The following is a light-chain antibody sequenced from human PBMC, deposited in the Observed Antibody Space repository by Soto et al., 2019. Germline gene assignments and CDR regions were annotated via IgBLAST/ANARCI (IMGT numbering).Light chain of an antibody. Sequence: QSVLTQPPSVYASPGQSVTISCTGTSSDVGSYNRVSWYQQPPGTAPKLMIYEVSNRPSGVPDRFSGSKSGNTASLTISGLQAEDEADYYCSSHTSSSTYDFGSGTKVTVL. CDR1: SSDVGSYNR. J-gene: IGLJ1*01. CDR2: EVS. CDR3: SSHTSSSTYD. V-gene: IGLV2-18*02.